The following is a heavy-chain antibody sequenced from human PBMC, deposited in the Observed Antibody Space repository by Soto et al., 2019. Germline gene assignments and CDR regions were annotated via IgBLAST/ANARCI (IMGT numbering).Heavy chain of an antibody. CDR2: IYWDDDK. Sequence: SVPTRVNPTQALTLTWTFSGFSLSTDDVGVGWIRQPPGKALDWLAVIYWDDDKRYSPSLKSRLTITKDTSKNQVLLTMTNMDPVDTATYFCARSKYSISSFDYWGQGALVTVS. CDR3: ARSKYSISSFDY. V-gene: IGHV2-5*02. J-gene: IGHJ4*02. CDR1: GFSLSTDDVG. D-gene: IGHD6-6*01.